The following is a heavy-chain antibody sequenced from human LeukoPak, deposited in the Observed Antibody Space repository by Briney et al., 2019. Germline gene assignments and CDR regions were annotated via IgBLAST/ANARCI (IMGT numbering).Heavy chain of an antibody. Sequence: GGSLRLSCAASGFTFSSYWMHWVRQAPGKGLVWVSRINSDVSSTSYADSVKGRFTISRDNAKNTLYLQMNSLRAEDTAVYYCARDEYYDFWSGYYTAKYYFDYWGQGTLVTVSS. CDR3: ARDEYYDFWSGYYTAKYYFDY. V-gene: IGHV3-74*01. J-gene: IGHJ4*02. D-gene: IGHD3-3*01. CDR1: GFTFSSYW. CDR2: INSDVSST.